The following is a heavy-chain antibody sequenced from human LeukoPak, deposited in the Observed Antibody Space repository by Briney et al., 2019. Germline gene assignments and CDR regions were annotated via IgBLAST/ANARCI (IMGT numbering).Heavy chain of an antibody. CDR1: GGTFSSYA. CDR3: AAECGGDCYSAWFDP. CDR2: IIPIFGTA. J-gene: IGHJ5*02. D-gene: IGHD2-21*02. V-gene: IGHV1-69*05. Sequence: ASVKVSCKASGGTFSSYAISWVRQAPGQGLEWMGRIIPIFGTANYAQKFQGRVTITTDESTSTAYMELSSLRSEDTAVYYCAAECGGDCYSAWFDPWGQGTLVTVSS.